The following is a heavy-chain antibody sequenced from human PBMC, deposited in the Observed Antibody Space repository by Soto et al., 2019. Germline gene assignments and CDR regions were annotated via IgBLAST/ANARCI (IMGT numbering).Heavy chain of an antibody. D-gene: IGHD3-3*01. Sequence: SETLSLTCTVSGFSISSSSYYWGWIRQPPGKGLEWIGSIYYSGSTYYNPSLKSRVTISVDTSKNQFSLKLSSVTAADTAVYYCARRITIFGVVPAYHFDYWGKGTLVTVSS. CDR1: GFSISSSSYY. CDR2: IYYSGST. V-gene: IGHV4-39*01. CDR3: ARRITIFGVVPAYHFDY. J-gene: IGHJ4*02.